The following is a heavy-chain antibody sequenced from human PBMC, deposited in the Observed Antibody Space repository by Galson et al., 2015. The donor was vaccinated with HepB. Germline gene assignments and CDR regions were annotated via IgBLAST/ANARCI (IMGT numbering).Heavy chain of an antibody. J-gene: IGHJ5*02. CDR2: IKQDGSEK. CDR3: ARDGEGWGTPEALYNWFDP. Sequence: SLRLSCAASGFTFSSYWMSWVRQAPGKGLEWVANIKQDGSEKYYVDSVKGRFTISRDNAKNSLYLQMNSLRAEDTAMYYCARDGEGWGTPEALYNWFDPWGQGTLVTVSS. V-gene: IGHV3-7*01. D-gene: IGHD3-10*01. CDR1: GFTFSSYW.